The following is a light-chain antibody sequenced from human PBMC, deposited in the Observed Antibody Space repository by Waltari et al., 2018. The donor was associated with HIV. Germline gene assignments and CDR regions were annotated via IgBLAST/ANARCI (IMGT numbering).Light chain of an antibody. CDR1: SSDVGSYNL. J-gene: IGLJ2*01. CDR3: CSYAGSSTFNVV. CDR2: EVS. V-gene: IGLV2-23*02. Sequence: QSALTQPASVSGSPGQSITISCTGTSSDVGSYNLVSWYQQHPGKAPKLMIYEVSKRPSWVSNRFSGSKSGNTASLTISGLQAEDEADYYCCSYAGSSTFNVVFGGGTKLTVL.